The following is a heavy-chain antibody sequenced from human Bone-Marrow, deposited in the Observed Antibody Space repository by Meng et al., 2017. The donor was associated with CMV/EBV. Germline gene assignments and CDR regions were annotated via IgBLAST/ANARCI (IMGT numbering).Heavy chain of an antibody. D-gene: IGHD6-6*01. CDR1: GGSTSRSGYY. CDR2: IYYSGGT. Sequence: SETLSLTGTVSGGSTSRSGYYWGWIRQPPGKGLEWIGSIYYSGGTYYNPSLERRVTISVDTSKNQFSLKLSSVTAADTAMYNSASGPSVQLAGEHYYYYYGTDVWGQGTTVTVSS. J-gene: IGHJ6*02. CDR3: ASGPSVQLAGEHYYYYYGTDV. V-gene: IGHV4-39*07.